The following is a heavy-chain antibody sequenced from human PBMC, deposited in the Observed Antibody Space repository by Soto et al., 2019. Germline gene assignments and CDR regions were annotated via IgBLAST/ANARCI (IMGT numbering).Heavy chain of an antibody. CDR1: GGSMNSTNW. V-gene: IGHV4-4*02. CDR2: IFHSGST. D-gene: IGHD4-17*01. Sequence: SETLSLTCAVSGGSMNSTNWWSWVRQPPGKGLEWIGEIFHSGSTNYNPSLKSRVTISVDKSKNQFSLKLSSVTAADTAVYHCARDDGEGDYYYYGMDVWGQGTTDTVSS. J-gene: IGHJ6*02. CDR3: ARDDGEGDYYYYGMDV.